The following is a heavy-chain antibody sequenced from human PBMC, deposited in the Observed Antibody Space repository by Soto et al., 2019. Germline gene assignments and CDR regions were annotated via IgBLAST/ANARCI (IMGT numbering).Heavy chain of an antibody. D-gene: IGHD1-7*01. J-gene: IGHJ6*02. CDR3: ARHIPGTGTTWGQSSGMDV. CDR2: IDPSDSYT. Sequence: RGESLKISCKGSGYSFTSYWISWVRQMPGKGLEWMGRIDPSDSYTNYSPSFQGHVTISADKSISTACLQWSSLKASDTAMYYCARHIPGTGTTWGQSSGMDVWGQGTTVTVSS. CDR1: GYSFTSYW. V-gene: IGHV5-10-1*01.